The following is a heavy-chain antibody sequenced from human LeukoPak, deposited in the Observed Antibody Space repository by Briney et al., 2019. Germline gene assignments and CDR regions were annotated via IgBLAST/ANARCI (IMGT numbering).Heavy chain of an antibody. Sequence: GGSLRLSCAASRFSFSDYTMSWVRQLPGKGLEWVSGIRHSGVDSSYADSVKGRFTISRDISKNTLYLQMNSLRAEDTAVYYCAKEMRERGYSFGYDYWGQGALVTVSS. CDR2: IRHSGVDS. D-gene: IGHD5-18*01. J-gene: IGHJ4*02. CDR3: AKEMRERGYSFGYDY. CDR1: RFSFSDYT. V-gene: IGHV3-23*01.